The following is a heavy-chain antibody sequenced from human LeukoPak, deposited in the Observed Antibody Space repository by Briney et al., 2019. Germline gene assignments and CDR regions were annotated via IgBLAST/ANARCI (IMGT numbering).Heavy chain of an antibody. CDR2: ISYIGST. V-gene: IGHV4-59*11. J-gene: IGHJ3*02. D-gene: IGHD5-18*01. Sequence: SEPLSLTCTVSGDSFSSHYWTWIRQPPGKGLEWIGYISYIGSTNYNPSLKSRVTISIDTSKNQFSLKLSSVTAADTAVYYCARDMVTVTKGFDIWGQGTMVSVSS. CDR1: GDSFSSHY. CDR3: ARDMVTVTKGFDI.